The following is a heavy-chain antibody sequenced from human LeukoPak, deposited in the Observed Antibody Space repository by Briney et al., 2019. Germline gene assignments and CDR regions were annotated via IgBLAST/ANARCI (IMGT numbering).Heavy chain of an antibody. J-gene: IGHJ5*02. V-gene: IGHV4-34*01. D-gene: IGHD2-2*01. CDR2: INHSGST. CDR3: ARGPYCSSTSCLTYWFDP. Sequence: ASQTLSLTCAVYGGSFSGYYWSWIRQPPGKGLEWIGEINHSGSTNYNPSLKSRVTISVDTSKNQFSLKLSSVTAADTAVYYCARGPYCSSTSCLTYWFDPWGQGTLVTVSS. CDR1: GGSFSGYY.